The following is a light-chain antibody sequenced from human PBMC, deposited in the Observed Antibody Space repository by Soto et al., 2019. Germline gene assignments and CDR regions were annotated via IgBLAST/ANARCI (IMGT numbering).Light chain of an antibody. CDR1: QSVSSTY. Sequence: EIVLTHSPGTLSLSPRERATLSCRGSQSVSSTYLAWYQKKPGQAPRLLIYGASSRATGIPDRFSGIVSGTDFNLTIISLETEDCAVYYGQQYGSSTSTVGQGTRVEIK. CDR2: GAS. V-gene: IGKV3-20*01. CDR3: QQYGSSTST. J-gene: IGKJ5*01.